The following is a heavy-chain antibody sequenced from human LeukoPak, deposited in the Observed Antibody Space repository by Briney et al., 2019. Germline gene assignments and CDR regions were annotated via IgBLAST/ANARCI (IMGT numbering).Heavy chain of an antibody. D-gene: IGHD5-24*01. CDR3: AKRDGYNSGPFDY. J-gene: IGHJ4*02. V-gene: IGHV3-30*02. CDR1: GFTFSSYG. CDR2: IQSDGSDQ. Sequence: GGSLRLSCAATGFTFSSYGMHWVRQAPGKGLEWVAFIQSDGSDQYYADSVKGRLSISRDNSKNTLYLQMNSLRTEDTAVYYCAKRDGYNSGPFDYWGQGTLVTVSS.